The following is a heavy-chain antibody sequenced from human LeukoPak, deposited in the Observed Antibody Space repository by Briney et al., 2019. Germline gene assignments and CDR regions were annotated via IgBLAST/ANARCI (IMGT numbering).Heavy chain of an antibody. CDR2: IWSDGRSL. CDR3: VRELPPVVSYYFDY. J-gene: IGHJ4*02. D-gene: IGHD2-15*01. Sequence: GGSLRLSCAASGFTFSSFDMHWVRQAPGNGLEWVAAIWSDGRSLYYADSVKGRFTISRDNSKNTLYLQMNSLRAEDTAVYYCVRELPPVVSYYFDYWGQGTLVTVSS. CDR1: GFTFSSFD. V-gene: IGHV3-33*01.